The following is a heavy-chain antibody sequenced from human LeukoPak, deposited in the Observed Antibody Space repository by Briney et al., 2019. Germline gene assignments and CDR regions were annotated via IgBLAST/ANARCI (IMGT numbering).Heavy chain of an antibody. J-gene: IGHJ4*02. CDR2: IRKKANSYTT. D-gene: IGHD1-14*01. CDR1: GFTFSDHY. V-gene: IGHV3-72*01. Sequence: GGSLRLSCAASGFTFSDHYMDWVRQAPGKGLEWVGRIRKKANSYTTEYAASVRGRFTISRDNSKNTLYLKMNSLRPEDTAVYYCAKVNQDPHYYLDYWGQGTLVSVSS. CDR3: AKVNQDPHYYLDY.